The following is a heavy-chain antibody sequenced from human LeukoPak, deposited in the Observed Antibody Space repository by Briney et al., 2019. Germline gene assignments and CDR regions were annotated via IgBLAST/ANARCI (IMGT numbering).Heavy chain of an antibody. CDR3: ARDSGGYFDL. CDR2: IYYSGST. Sequence: SETLSLTCAVSGYSISGGYYWGWIRQPPGKGLEWIGYIYYSGSTNYNPSLKSRVTISVDTSKNQFSLKLSSVTAAGTAVYYCARDSGGYFDLWGRGTLVTVSS. CDR1: GYSISGGYY. J-gene: IGHJ2*01. D-gene: IGHD3-10*01. V-gene: IGHV4-61*08.